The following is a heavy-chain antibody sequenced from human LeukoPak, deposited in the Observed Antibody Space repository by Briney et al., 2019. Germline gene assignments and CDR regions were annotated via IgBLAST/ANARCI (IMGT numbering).Heavy chain of an antibody. D-gene: IGHD4-17*01. J-gene: IGHJ4*02. CDR1: GFTFSSYA. Sequence: GGSLRLSCAASGFTFSSYAMSWVRQAPGKGLEWVAVISYDGSNKYYADSVKGRFTISRDNSKNTLYLQMNSLRAEDTAVYYCARGSPVTGPIYFDYWGQGTLVTVSS. CDR2: ISYDGSNK. CDR3: ARGSPVTGPIYFDY. V-gene: IGHV3-30*03.